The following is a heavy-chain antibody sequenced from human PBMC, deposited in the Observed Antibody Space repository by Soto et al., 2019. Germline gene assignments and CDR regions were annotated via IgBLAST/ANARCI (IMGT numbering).Heavy chain of an antibody. Sequence: QVQLVQSGAEVEKPGSSVKVSCKVSGGTTSSYTIGWVRQAPGQGLQWMGNIVPMIGKVDYAQTFQDRVTLTADKSTRTAYMELSRLRSEDTAVYFCALRTGNWNPLADWGQGTRVTVSS. V-gene: IGHV1-69*02. CDR1: GGTTSSYT. D-gene: IGHD1-1*01. CDR2: IVPMIGKV. CDR3: ALRTGNWNPLAD. J-gene: IGHJ4*02.